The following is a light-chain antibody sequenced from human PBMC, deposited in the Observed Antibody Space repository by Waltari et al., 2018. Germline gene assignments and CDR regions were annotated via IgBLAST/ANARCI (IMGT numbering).Light chain of an antibody. Sequence: QAVVTQEPSLTVSPGGTVTLTCGSSTGAVTSGHYPYWFQQKPGQAPRTLIYETSNKHSCTPARFSGSLLGGKAALTLSGAQPEDEAEYYCLLSYSGARGVFGGGTKLTVL. CDR3: LLSYSGARGV. J-gene: IGLJ3*02. CDR2: ETS. V-gene: IGLV7-46*01. CDR1: TGAVTSGHY.